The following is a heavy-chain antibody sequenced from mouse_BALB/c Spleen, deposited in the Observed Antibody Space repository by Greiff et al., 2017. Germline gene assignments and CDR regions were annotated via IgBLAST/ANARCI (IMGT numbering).Heavy chain of an antibody. CDR3: ARWYDWFAY. CDR2: ISSGGSYT. CDR1: GFTFSSYG. J-gene: IGHJ3*01. V-gene: IGHV5-6*01. Sequence: EVKLMESGGDLVKPGGSLKLSCAASGFTFSSYGMSWVRQTPDKRLEWVATISSGGSYTYYPDSVKGRFTISRDNAKNTLYLQMSSLKSEDTAMYYCARWYDWFAYWGQGTLVTVSA. D-gene: IGHD2-14*01.